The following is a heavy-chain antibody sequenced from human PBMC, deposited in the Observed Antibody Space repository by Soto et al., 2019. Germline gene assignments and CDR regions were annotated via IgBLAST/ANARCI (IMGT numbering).Heavy chain of an antibody. CDR3: ARVGYDILTGYHLSDY. D-gene: IGHD3-9*01. J-gene: IGHJ4*02. Sequence: GGSLRLSCAASGFTFSSYWMSWVRQAPGKGLEWVANIKQDGSEKYYVDSVKGRFTISRDNAKNSLYLQMNSLRAEDTAVYYCARVGYDILTGYHLSDYPGPTPLVTVSS. CDR1: GFTFSSYW. CDR2: IKQDGSEK. V-gene: IGHV3-7*03.